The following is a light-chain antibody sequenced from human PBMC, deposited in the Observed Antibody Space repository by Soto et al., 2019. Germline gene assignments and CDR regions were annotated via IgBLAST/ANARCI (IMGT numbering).Light chain of an antibody. CDR1: QSVNIN. Sequence: EIVMTQSPGTLSVSPGGRATLSCRASQSVNINLAWYQHKPGQSPRLLVYGSSTRATGLPARFSGRGSGTEFTLTITTLEPEDFAVYYCQQYGSSPRTFGLGTKVDIK. CDR2: GSS. J-gene: IGKJ1*01. CDR3: QQYGSSPRT. V-gene: IGKV3-15*01.